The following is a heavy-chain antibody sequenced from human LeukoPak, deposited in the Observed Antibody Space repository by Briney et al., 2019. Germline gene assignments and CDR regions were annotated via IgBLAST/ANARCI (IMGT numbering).Heavy chain of an antibody. CDR2: IIPIFGTA. V-gene: IGHV1-69*13. CDR3: AREIVVVPAAMEGWFDP. J-gene: IGHJ5*02. Sequence: SVKVSCKASGYTFTGYYMHWVRQAPGQGLEWMGGIIPIFGTANYAQKFQGRVTITADESTSTAYMELSSLRSEDTAVYYCAREIVVVPAAMEGWFDPWGQGTLVTVSS. CDR1: GYTFTGYY. D-gene: IGHD2-2*01.